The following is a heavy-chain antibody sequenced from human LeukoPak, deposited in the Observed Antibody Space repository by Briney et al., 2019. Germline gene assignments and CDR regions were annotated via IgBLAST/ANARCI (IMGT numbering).Heavy chain of an antibody. J-gene: IGHJ4*02. CDR3: ARDAPSIAVAGSPDH. CDR1: GYIFTNYG. CDR2: ISAYSGNT. D-gene: IGHD6-19*01. Sequence: ASVKVSCKASGYIFTNYGISWVRQAPGQGLEWMGWISAYSGNTQYSQKFQDRFTMTTDTSTSAAYMELRSLRSDDTAVYYCARDAPSIAVAGSPDHWGQGTLVTVSS. V-gene: IGHV1-18*01.